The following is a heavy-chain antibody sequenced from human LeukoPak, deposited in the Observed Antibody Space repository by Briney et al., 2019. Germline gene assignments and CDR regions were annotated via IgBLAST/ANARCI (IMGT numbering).Heavy chain of an antibody. J-gene: IGHJ4*02. Sequence: GGSLRLSCAASGFTFSSFWMSWVCQAPGKGLEWVANIKTDGSEKYYVDSVKGRFTISRDNAKNSLSLQMNSLSAEDTAVYYCTRDWGGVAAGINYWGQGTLVTVSS. V-gene: IGHV3-7*01. CDR2: IKTDGSEK. D-gene: IGHD6-13*01. CDR1: GFTFSSFW. CDR3: TRDWGGVAAGINY.